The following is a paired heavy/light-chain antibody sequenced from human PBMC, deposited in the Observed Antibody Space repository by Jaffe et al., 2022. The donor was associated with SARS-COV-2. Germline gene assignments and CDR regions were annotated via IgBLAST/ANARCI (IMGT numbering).Heavy chain of an antibody. CDR2: IYWNNDK. V-gene: IGHV2-5*01. J-gene: IGHJ5*02. CDR3: ARDAVGSSWYYNWFDP. CDR1: GFSLYTSGVG. D-gene: IGHD6-13*01. Sequence: QITLKESGPTLVKPTQTLTLTCTFSGFSLYTSGVGVGWIRQPPGKALEWLALIYWNNDKYYSPSLKSRLTITKDTSKNQVVLTMTNMDPVDTATYYCARDAVGSSWYYNWFDPWGQGTLVTVSS.
Light chain of an antibody. CDR3: QQRNNWPPIT. CDR1: QSVRSY. J-gene: IGKJ5*01. Sequence: EIVLTQSPATLSLSPGEGATLSCRASQSVRSYLAWYQQKPGQAPRLLIYETSKRAAGIPARFSGTGSGTDFTLTISSLEPEDFAVYYCQQRNNWPPITFGQGTRLEIE. CDR2: ETS. V-gene: IGKV3-11*01.